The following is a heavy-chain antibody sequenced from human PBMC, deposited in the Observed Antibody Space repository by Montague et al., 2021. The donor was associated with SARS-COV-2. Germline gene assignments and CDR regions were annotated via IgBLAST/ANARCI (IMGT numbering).Heavy chain of an antibody. CDR2: INHSGST. CDR1: GGSLSGYY. J-gene: IGHJ6*02. CDR3: ACGEITTRGLIYYYGMDV. V-gene: IGHV4-34*01. D-gene: IGHD4-11*01. Sequence: SETLSLTCAVYGGSLSGYYWTWIRQSPRKGLEWMGEINHSGSTNYNPSLKSRVTISVDTSKNQFSLKLSSVTAADTAVYYCACGEITTRGLIYYYGMDVWGQGTTVTVSS.